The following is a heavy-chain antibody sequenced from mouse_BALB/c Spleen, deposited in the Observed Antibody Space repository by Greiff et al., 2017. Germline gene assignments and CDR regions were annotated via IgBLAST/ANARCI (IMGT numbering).Heavy chain of an antibody. Sequence: QVQLKESGAELARPGASVTLSCKASGYTFTSYWMQWVKQRPGQGLEWIGAIYPGDGDTRYTQKFKGKATLTADKSSSTAYMQLSSLASEDSAVYYCARWDYYGSRDYAMDYWGQGTSVTVSS. V-gene: IGHV1-87*01. D-gene: IGHD1-1*01. CDR2: IYPGDGDT. CDR3: ARWDYYGSRDYAMDY. J-gene: IGHJ4*01. CDR1: GYTFTSYW.